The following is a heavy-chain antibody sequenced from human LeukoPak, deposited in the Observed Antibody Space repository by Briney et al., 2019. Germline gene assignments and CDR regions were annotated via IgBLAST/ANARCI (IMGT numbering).Heavy chain of an antibody. CDR1: GDSIKRGYY. Sequence: SETLSLTCAVSGDSIKRGYYWAWIRPPPGKGLEWIGIIDHSGSYYSTPPLKSRLTISLHSSKKHFSMELNSVTAADTAVYYWARGVSESGGYRYYGGFYYFDFWGQGTLVTVSS. J-gene: IGHJ4*02. V-gene: IGHV4-38-2*01. CDR3: ARGVSESGGYRYYGGFYYFDF. CDR2: IDHSGSY. D-gene: IGHD2-21*01.